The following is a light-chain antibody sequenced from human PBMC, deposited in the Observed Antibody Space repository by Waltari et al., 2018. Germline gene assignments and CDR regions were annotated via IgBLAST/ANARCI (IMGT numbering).Light chain of an antibody. J-gene: IGLJ1*01. CDR2: EVS. V-gene: IGLV2-23*02. Sequence: ISCTGTSSDVGSYNLVSWYRQHPGKAPKLLIYEVSKRPSGVSNRFSGSKSGNAASLTISGLQAEDEADYYCCSYAGSSTPYVFGTGTKVTVL. CDR1: SSDVGSYNL. CDR3: CSYAGSSTPYV.